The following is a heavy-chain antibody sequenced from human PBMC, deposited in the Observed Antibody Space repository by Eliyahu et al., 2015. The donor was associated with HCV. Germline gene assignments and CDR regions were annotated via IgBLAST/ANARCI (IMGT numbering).Heavy chain of an antibody. J-gene: IGHJ3*02. D-gene: IGHD1-26*01. Sequence: EEQLVESGGGLVQPGGSLRLXCAGSEXPFSSYWMHWVRQAPGKGLVWVXRIDSDGSTTRYADSVKGRFTISRDNANNTLYLQMTSLRAEDTAMYFCARGISGSRAFDIWGRGTMVTVSS. V-gene: IGHV3-74*01. CDR2: IDSDGSTT. CDR1: EXPFSSYW. CDR3: ARGISGSRAFDI.